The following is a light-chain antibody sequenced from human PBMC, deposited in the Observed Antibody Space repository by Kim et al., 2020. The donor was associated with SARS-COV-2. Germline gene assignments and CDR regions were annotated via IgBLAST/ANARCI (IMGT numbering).Light chain of an antibody. CDR2: EVS. Sequence: QSVLTQPPSASGSPGQSVTISCTGTSSDVGGYNYVSWYQQHPGKAPKLMIYEVSKRPSGVPDRFSGSKSGNTASLTVSGLQAEDEADYYCSSSAGRVFGGGTQLTVL. CDR1: SSDVGGYNY. J-gene: IGLJ2*01. CDR3: SSSAGRV. V-gene: IGLV2-8*01.